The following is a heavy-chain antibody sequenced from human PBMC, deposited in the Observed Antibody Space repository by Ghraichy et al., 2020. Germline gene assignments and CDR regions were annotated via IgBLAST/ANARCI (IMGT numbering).Heavy chain of an antibody. CDR1: GFTFSDYY. CDR3: VRGGGYSSGQIDY. V-gene: IGHV3-11*01. D-gene: IGHD6-19*01. J-gene: IGHJ4*02. CDR2: ISSADDTI. Sequence: GGSLRLSCAASGFTFSDYYMSWIRQAPRKGLEWVSFISSADDTIYYADSVKGRFTISRDNAKNSLYLQMSSLRADDTAVYYCVRGGGYSSGQIDYWGQGTLVTVSS.